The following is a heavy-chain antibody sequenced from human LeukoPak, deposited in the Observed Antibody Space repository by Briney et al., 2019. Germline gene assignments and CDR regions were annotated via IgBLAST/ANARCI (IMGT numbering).Heavy chain of an antibody. CDR1: GFTFSRYR. CDR3: ARRAVE. D-gene: IGHD6-19*01. CDR2: IKKDGSEK. V-gene: IGHV3-7*03. Sequence: PGGSLRLSCAASGFTFSRYRMNWVRQAPGKGLEWVANIKKDGSEKYYVDSVKGRFTISRDNAKNSLYLQMNSLRAEDTAVYYCARRAVEWGQGTLVTVSS. J-gene: IGHJ4*02.